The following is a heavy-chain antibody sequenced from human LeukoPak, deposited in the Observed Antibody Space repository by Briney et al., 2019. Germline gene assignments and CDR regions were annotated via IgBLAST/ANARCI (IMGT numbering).Heavy chain of an antibody. CDR2: IYSSGTT. V-gene: IGHV4-4*07. Sequence: SETLSLTCTVSGGSITNYWTWIRQPAGKGMEWIGRIYSSGTTTYNPSLRSRVDMSVDTSKNQFSLKLRSVTAADTALYYCARVSPIREAGNSYYYAMDVWGQGTTVIVSS. CDR3: ARVSPIREAGNSYYYAMDV. D-gene: IGHD6-19*01. J-gene: IGHJ6*02. CDR1: GGSITNY.